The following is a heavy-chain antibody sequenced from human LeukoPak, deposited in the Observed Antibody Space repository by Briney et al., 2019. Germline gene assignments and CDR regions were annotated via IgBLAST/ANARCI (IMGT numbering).Heavy chain of an antibody. CDR2: IIPIFGTA. J-gene: IGHJ3*02. Sequence: SVKVSCKASGGTFSSYAISWVRQAPGQGLEWMGGIIPIFGTANYAQKFQGRVTITADESTSTAYMELSSLRSEDTAVYYCARDPYCGGDCDDAFDIWGQGTMVTVSS. V-gene: IGHV1-69*13. CDR3: ARDPYCGGDCDDAFDI. CDR1: GGTFSSYA. D-gene: IGHD2-21*02.